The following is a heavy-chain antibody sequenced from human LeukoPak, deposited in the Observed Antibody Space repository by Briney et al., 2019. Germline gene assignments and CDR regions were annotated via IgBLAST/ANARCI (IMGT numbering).Heavy chain of an antibody. CDR1: GFTFSSYV. CDR3: AKSTPARYCSGGSCYIVY. Sequence: PGGSLRLSCAVSGFTFSSYVMTWVRQVPGKGLEWVSSISGSGGRTYYADSVKGRFTISRDNSKNTLYLQMNSLRAEDTAVYYCAKSTPARYCSGGSCYIVYWGQGTLVTVSS. D-gene: IGHD2-15*01. V-gene: IGHV3-23*01. CDR2: ISGSGGRT. J-gene: IGHJ4*02.